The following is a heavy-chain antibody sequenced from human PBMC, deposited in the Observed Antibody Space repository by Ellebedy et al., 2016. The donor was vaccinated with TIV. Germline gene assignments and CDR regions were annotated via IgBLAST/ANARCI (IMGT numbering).Heavy chain of an antibody. CDR2: MNPNNGHT. CDR1: GYTFTTYD. CDR3: ARNPSKTGDFDN. J-gene: IGHJ4*02. Sequence: ASVKVSXKASGYTFTTYDINWVRQATGQGLEWMGWMNPNNGHTGYARKFQGRVTMTRDTSTSTAYMELSSLISEDTAVYYCARNPSKTGDFDNWGQGTLVTVSS. D-gene: IGHD7-27*01. V-gene: IGHV1-8*01.